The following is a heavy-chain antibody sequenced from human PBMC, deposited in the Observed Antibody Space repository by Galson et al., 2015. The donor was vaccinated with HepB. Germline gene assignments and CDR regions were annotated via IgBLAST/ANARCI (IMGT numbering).Heavy chain of an antibody. D-gene: IGHD4-23*01. V-gene: IGHV3-30*02. CDR1: GFTFSSYG. CDR2: IQYDESSK. CDR3: AKDVSGNSGA. J-gene: IGHJ5*02. Sequence: LRLSCAASGFTFSSYGMHWVRQAPGKGLEWVSFIQYDESSKTYADSVKGRFTISRDNSKNTLFLQMNSLRAEDTALYYCAKDVSGNSGAWGQGTLVTVSS.